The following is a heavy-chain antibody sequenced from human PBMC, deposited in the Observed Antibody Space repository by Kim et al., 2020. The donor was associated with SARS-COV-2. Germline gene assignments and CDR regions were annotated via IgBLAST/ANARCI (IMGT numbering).Heavy chain of an antibody. CDR3: TTDRGSSGCID. CDR2: TT. D-gene: IGHD6-19*01. J-gene: IGHJ4*02. V-gene: IGHV3-15*01. Sequence: TTDSAEPVKGRFTSSRDDSKNTLYLQMNSLKTEDTAVYYCTTDRGSSGCIDWGQGTLVTVSS.